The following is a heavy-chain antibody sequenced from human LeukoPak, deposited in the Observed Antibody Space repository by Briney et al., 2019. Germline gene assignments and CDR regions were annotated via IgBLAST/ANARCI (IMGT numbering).Heavy chain of an antibody. CDR1: GFTFSSYG. J-gene: IGHJ4*02. Sequence: PGRSLRLSCAASGFTFSSYGMHWVRQAPGKGLEWVAVIWYGGSNKYYADSAKGRFTISRDNSKNTLYLQMNSLRAEDTAVYYCARGLRYGDYANFDYWGQGTLVTVSS. V-gene: IGHV3-33*01. CDR3: ARGLRYGDYANFDY. D-gene: IGHD4-17*01. CDR2: IWYGGSNK.